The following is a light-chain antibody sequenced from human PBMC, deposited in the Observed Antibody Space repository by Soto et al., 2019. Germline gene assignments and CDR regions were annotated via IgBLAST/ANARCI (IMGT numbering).Light chain of an antibody. CDR3: QQYNSYSWT. J-gene: IGKJ1*01. Sequence: DIQLTQAPSTLSASLGDRVTITCRASQSVSSWLAWYQHRPGQAPKLLIYKASSLESGVPSRFSGSGSGTEFTLTISSLQPDDFATYYCQQYNSYSWTFGQGTKVDIK. CDR2: KAS. V-gene: IGKV1-5*03. CDR1: QSVSSW.